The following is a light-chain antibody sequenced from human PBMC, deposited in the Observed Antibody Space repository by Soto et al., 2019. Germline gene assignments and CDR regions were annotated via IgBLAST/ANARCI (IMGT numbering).Light chain of an antibody. V-gene: IGKV4-1*01. CDR2: WTS. CDR1: QSVLGSSNNKNS. CDR3: YQHEQTPPWT. Sequence: DIVMTQSPDSLAVSLGERGTINCKSSQSVLGSSNNKNSIAWYQQKPGQPPRLLIYWTSTRESGVPDRFSGSGSGTDFTLTISSLQAEDVAVYFCYQHEQTPPWTFGRGTKVDIK. J-gene: IGKJ1*01.